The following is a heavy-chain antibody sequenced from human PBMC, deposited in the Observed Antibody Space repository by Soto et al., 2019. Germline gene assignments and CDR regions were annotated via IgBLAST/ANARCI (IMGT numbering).Heavy chain of an antibody. D-gene: IGHD2-2*03. CDR3: AKDGSTSYYYYYGMDV. J-gene: IGHJ6*02. CDR1: GFTFSNYG. V-gene: IGHV3-30*18. Sequence: PGGSLRLSCTASGFTFSNYGMHWVRQAPGKGLEWVAVMSYDGTNKYYADSVKGRFTISRDNSKNTLYLQMNSLSAEDTAVYYCAKDGSTSYYYYYGMDVWGQGTTVTVSS. CDR2: MSYDGTNK.